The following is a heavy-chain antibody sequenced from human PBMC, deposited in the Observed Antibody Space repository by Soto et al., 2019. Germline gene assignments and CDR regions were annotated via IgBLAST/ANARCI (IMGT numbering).Heavy chain of an antibody. Sequence: QVQLVESGGGVVQPGRSLRVSCAASGFTFSSSAMHWVRQDPGKVLEWVGVISYDGSNKYYADSVKGRFTISRDNSKNTLYLQMNSLRAEDTAVYYCAKAGQARVRFRGSDYYGMYVWGKGTTVTVSS. CDR1: GFTFSSSA. CDR3: AKAGQARVRFRGSDYYGMYV. CDR2: ISYDGSNK. V-gene: IGHV3-30*18. J-gene: IGHJ6*04. D-gene: IGHD5-18*01.